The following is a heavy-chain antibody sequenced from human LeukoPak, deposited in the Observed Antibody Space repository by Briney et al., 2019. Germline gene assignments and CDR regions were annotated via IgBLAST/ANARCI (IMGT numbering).Heavy chain of an antibody. J-gene: IGHJ3*02. D-gene: IGHD5-24*01. CDR2: IFTIGST. CDR3: ARHRAEMATITDDAFDI. Sequence: SETLSLTCAVFGSSIGTYSWSWSRHPPGEGLEWGCYIFTIGSTNYNPSLKSRVTMSLDKSKNQLSLRLNSVTAADTAVFYCARHRAEMATITDDAFDIWGQGTMVTVSS. CDR1: GSSIGTYS. V-gene: IGHV4-4*09.